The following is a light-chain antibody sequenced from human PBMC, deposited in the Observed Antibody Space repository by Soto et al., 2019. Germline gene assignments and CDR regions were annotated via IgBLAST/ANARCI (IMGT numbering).Light chain of an antibody. Sequence: DIQMTQSPSSLSASVRDRVTITCRASQSISSYLNWYQQKPGKAPKLLIYAASSLQSGVPSRFSGSGSGTDFTLTISSLQPEDFATYYCQQSYSTPSIAFGQGTRPEI. CDR3: QQSYSTPSIA. CDR2: AAS. V-gene: IGKV1-39*01. CDR1: QSISSY. J-gene: IGKJ5*01.